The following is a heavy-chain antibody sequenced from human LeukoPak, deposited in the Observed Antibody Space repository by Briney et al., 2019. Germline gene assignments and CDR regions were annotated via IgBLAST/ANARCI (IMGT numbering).Heavy chain of an antibody. CDR1: GFTFSNYW. Sequence: PGGSLRLPCAASGFTFSNYWIHWVRQAPGKGLEWVAVVSSDATNKYYADSVKGRFTISRENSKNTLYLQMNSLRGEDTAVYYCAKGRVWFGELLFTMDVWGQGTTVTVSS. CDR2: VSSDATNK. J-gene: IGHJ6*02. V-gene: IGHV3-30*18. CDR3: AKGRVWFGELLFTMDV. D-gene: IGHD3-10*01.